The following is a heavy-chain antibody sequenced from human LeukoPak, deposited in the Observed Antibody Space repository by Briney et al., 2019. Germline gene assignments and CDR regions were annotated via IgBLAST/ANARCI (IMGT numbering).Heavy chain of an antibody. CDR2: IYHSGST. CDR1: GGSISSGGYS. CDR3: AINVDTATNAAGY. D-gene: IGHD5-18*01. V-gene: IGHV4-30-2*01. J-gene: IGHJ4*02. Sequence: PSETLSLTCAVSGGSISSGGYSWSWIRQPPGKGLEWIGYIYHSGSTNYNPSLKSRVTISVDTSKNQFSLKLSSVTAADTAVYYCAINVDTATNAAGYWGQGTLVTVSS.